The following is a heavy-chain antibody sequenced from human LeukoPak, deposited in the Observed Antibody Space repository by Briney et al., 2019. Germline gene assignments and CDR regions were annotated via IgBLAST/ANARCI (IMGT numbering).Heavy chain of an antibody. CDR2: IGGKPHNYAT. CDR1: GFTFSGFS. V-gene: IGHV3-73*01. Sequence: PGGSLRLSCAVSGFTFSGFSMHWDRQVSGKGLEWVGQIGGKPHNYATTYAAPLKGRFTISRDDSKNTLYLQMNSLRAEDTAVYYCARPERNTYTVGLLWWGQGTLVTVSS. J-gene: IGHJ4*02. D-gene: IGHD2-15*01. CDR3: ARPERNTYTVGLLW.